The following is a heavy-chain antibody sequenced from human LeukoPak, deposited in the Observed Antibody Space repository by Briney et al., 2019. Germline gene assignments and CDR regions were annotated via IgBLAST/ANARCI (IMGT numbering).Heavy chain of an antibody. J-gene: IGHJ4*02. CDR1: GFTFSSYW. V-gene: IGHV3-74*01. CDR3: AKDREYYDILTGGDY. CDR2: INSDGSST. Sequence: GGSLRLSCAASGFTFSSYWMHWVRQAPGKGLVWVSRINSDGSSTSYADSVKGRYTISRDNAKNTLYLQMNSLRAEDTAVYYCAKDREYYDILTGGDYWGQGTLVTVSS. D-gene: IGHD3-9*01.